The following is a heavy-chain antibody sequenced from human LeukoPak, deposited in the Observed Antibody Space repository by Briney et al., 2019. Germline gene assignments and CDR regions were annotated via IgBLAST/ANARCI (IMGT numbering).Heavy chain of an antibody. V-gene: IGHV3-74*01. Sequence: GGSLRLSCAASGFTFSSYWMHWVRQAPGKGLVWVSRINSDGSSTSYADSVKGRFTISRDNAKNTLYLQMNSLRAEDTAVYYCARSYGSGSYCAVSPSDCWGQGTLVTVSS. J-gene: IGHJ4*02. CDR2: INSDGSST. CDR3: ARSYGSGSYCAVSPSDC. CDR1: GFTFSSYW. D-gene: IGHD3-10*01.